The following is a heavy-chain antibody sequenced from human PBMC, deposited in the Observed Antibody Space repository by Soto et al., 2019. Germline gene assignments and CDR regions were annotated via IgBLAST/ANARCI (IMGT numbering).Heavy chain of an antibody. V-gene: IGHV2-5*01. D-gene: IGHD6-19*01. CDR2: IYWNDDK. CDR1: GFSLSTSGVG. CDR3: AHRPSGWYLFDY. J-gene: IGHJ4*02. Sequence: SGPTLVNPTQTLTLTCTFSGFSLSTSGVGVGWIRQPPGKALEWLALIYWNDDKRYSPSLKSRLTITKDTSKNQVVRTMTNMDPVDTATYYCAHRPSGWYLFDYWGQGTLVTVSS.